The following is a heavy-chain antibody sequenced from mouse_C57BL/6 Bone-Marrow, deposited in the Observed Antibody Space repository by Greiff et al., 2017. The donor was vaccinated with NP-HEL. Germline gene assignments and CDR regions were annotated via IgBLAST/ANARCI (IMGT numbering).Heavy chain of an antibody. CDR3: AEDYYGSSQGFAY. CDR2: IHPNSGST. Sequence: QVQLQQPGAELVKPGASVKLSCKASGYTFTSYWMHWVKQRPGQGLEWIGMIHPNSGSTNYNEKVKSKATLTVDKSSSTAYMQLSSLTSEDSAVYYCAEDYYGSSQGFAYWGQGTLVTVSA. CDR1: GYTFTSYW. J-gene: IGHJ3*01. V-gene: IGHV1-64*01. D-gene: IGHD1-1*01.